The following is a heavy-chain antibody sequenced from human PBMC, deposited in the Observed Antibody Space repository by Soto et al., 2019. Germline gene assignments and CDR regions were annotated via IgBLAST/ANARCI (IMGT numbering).Heavy chain of an antibody. D-gene: IGHD3-22*01. Sequence: GASVKVSCKASGGTFSSYAISWVRQAPGQGLEWMGGIIPIFGTANYAQKFQGRVTITADKSTSTAYMELSSLRSEDTAVYYCARVPYYYDSSGPYHFDDWGQGTLVTVS. CDR1: GGTFSSYA. CDR2: IIPIFGTA. J-gene: IGHJ4*02. CDR3: ARVPYYYDSSGPYHFDD. V-gene: IGHV1-69*06.